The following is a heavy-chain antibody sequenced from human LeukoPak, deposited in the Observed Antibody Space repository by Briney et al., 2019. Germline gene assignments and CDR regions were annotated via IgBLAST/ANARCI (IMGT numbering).Heavy chain of an antibody. D-gene: IGHD2-15*01. J-gene: IGHJ3*02. V-gene: IGHV3-11*01. CDR3: AKDEYCSGGSCIRGVDAFDI. Sequence: PGGSLRLSCAASGFTFSDYYMSWIRQAPGKGLEWVSYISSSGSTIYYADSVKGRFTISRDNAKNSLYLQMNSLRAEDTAVYYCAKDEYCSGGSCIRGVDAFDIWGQGTMVTVSS. CDR2: ISSSGSTI. CDR1: GFTFSDYY.